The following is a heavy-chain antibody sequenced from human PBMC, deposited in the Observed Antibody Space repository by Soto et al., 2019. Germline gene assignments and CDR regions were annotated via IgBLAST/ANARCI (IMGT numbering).Heavy chain of an antibody. Sequence: PSQTLLLTCAISGLSLSSNNATCNWIRQSPSRDHEWLGRTVDRFKWYSDYAVSVRSRITSNPDTSMNQFFLQLNYVTPEDSAVDYCARYTNAWYLDYWGQGTRLTSPQ. V-gene: IGHV6-1*01. J-gene: IGHJ4*02. CDR2: TVDRFKWYS. CDR3: ARYTNAWYLDY. D-gene: IGHD2-2*02. CDR1: GLSLSSNNAT.